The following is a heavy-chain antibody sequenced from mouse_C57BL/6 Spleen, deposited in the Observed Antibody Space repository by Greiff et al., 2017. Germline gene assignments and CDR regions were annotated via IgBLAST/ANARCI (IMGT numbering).Heavy chain of an antibody. CDR2: INPNNGGT. J-gene: IGHJ3*01. CDR3: AISTMVTTKAWFAY. Sequence: EVKVVESGPELVKPGASVKMSCKASGYTFTDYNMHWVKQSHGKSLEWIGYINPNNGGTSYNQKFKGKATLTVNKSSSTAYMELRSLTSEDSAVYYCAISTMVTTKAWFAYWGQGTLVTVSA. CDR1: GYTFTDYN. V-gene: IGHV1-22*01. D-gene: IGHD2-2*01.